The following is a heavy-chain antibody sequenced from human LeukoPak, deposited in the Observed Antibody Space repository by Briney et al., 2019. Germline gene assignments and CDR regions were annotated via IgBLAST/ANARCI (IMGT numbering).Heavy chain of an antibody. CDR1: EFTFSSYS. CDR3: ARNRFYSMDV. Sequence: GGSLRLSCAASEFTFSSYSMNWVRQAPGKGLEWVSYISSGGIGTIYYADSVKGRFTISKDNAKKPLYLQMNNLRAEDTAVYCCARNRFYSMDVWGQGTTVTVSS. V-gene: IGHV3-48*04. D-gene: IGHD2/OR15-2a*01. J-gene: IGHJ6*02. CDR2: ISSGGIGTI.